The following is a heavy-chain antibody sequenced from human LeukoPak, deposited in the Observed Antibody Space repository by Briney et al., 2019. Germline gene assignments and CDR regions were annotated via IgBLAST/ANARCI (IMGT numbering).Heavy chain of an antibody. J-gene: IGHJ4*02. CDR3: ARVKNYCRGGSCYVDY. CDR2: IIPIFGSA. D-gene: IGHD2-15*01. Sequence: GASVKVSCKASGFTFSSYAMHWVRQAPGQGLEWMGGIIPIFGSANYAQNFQGRVTITADKSTSTAYMELSSLRSEDTAVYYCARVKNYCRGGSCYVDYWGQGTLVTVSS. CDR1: GFTFSSYA. V-gene: IGHV1-69*06.